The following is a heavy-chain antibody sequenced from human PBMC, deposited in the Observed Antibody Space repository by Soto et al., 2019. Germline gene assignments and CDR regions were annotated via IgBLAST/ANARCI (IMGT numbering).Heavy chain of an antibody. V-gene: IGHV1-2*04. CDR1: GYTFTGYY. D-gene: IGHD1-7*01. J-gene: IGHJ6*02. Sequence: ASVKVSCKASGYTFTGYYMHWVRQAPGQGLEWMGWINPNSGGTNYAQKFQGWVTMTRDTSISTAYMELSRLRSDDTAVYYCARCGVTGTTDYYYGMDVWGQGTTVTVSS. CDR2: INPNSGGT. CDR3: ARCGVTGTTDYYYGMDV.